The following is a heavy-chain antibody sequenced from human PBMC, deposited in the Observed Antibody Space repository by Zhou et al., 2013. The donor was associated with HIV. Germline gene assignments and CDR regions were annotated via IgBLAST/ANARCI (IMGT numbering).Heavy chain of an antibody. V-gene: IGHV1-2*02. CDR1: GYTFTGYY. D-gene: IGHD6-25*01. CDR3: ARALSARWGGGGFFYMDV. J-gene: IGHJ6*03. CDR2: INPNSGGT. Sequence: QVQLVQSGAEVKKPGASVKVSCKASGYTFTGYYMHWVRQAPGQGLEWMGWINPNSGGTNFAQRFQGRVSVTTDTATNTAYMELRNLRSDDTAVYFCARALSARWGGGGFFYMDVWGKGTTVTVS.